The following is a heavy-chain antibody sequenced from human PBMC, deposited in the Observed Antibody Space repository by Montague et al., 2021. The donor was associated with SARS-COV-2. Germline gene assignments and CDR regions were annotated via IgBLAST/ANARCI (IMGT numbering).Heavy chain of an antibody. Sequence: SETLSLTCSVSGDSMSSGSYFWTWIRQPAGKGLEWIGHIQTSGTSNYNPSLRSRITMSIDTSRNQFSLEVRSVTAADTAVYYCARAPRRSDCSGGSCYFPGWPNAYYFDFWGQGTLVSVSS. CDR3: ARAPRRSDCSGGSCYFPGWPNAYYFDF. CDR1: GDSMSSGSYF. D-gene: IGHD2-15*01. CDR2: IQTSGTS. V-gene: IGHV4-61*09. J-gene: IGHJ4*02.